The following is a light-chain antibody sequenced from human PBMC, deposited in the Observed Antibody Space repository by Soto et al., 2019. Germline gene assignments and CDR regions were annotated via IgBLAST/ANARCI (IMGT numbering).Light chain of an antibody. CDR2: EVS. J-gene: IGLJ1*01. CDR3: CSYAGSTPLYV. CDR1: SSDVGSYNL. Sequence: QSALTQTGSLSWSPGHSITISCTGPSSDVGSYNLVSWFQHHPGKVPKLMIYEVSKRPSGVSNRFSGSKSGNTASLTISGLQAADEADYHCCSYAGSTPLYVFGTGTRSPS. V-gene: IGLV2-23*02.